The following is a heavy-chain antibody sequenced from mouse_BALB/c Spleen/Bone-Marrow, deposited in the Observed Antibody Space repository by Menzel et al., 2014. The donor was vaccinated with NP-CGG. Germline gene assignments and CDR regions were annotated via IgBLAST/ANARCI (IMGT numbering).Heavy chain of an antibody. CDR1: GFTFSSFG. Sequence: EVQLVESGGGLVQPGGSRKLSCAASGFTFSSFGMHWVRQAPEKGLEWGAYIRSGSSTIYYADTVMGRFTISRDNPKNTLFLQMTSLRSEDTAMYYCVRSGSSSGYFDYWGQGTTLTVSS. CDR2: IRSGSSTI. CDR3: VRSGSSSGYFDY. V-gene: IGHV5-17*02. D-gene: IGHD1-1*01. J-gene: IGHJ2*01.